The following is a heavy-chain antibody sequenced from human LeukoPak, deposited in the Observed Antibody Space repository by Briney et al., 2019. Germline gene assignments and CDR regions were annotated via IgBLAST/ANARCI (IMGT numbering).Heavy chain of an antibody. CDR1: GFTFSTYA. CDR2: ISGSGGST. J-gene: IGHJ4*02. V-gene: IGHV3-23*01. D-gene: IGHD5-18*01. CDR3: AKGSGYSYGYFDY. Sequence: GGSLRLSCAASGFTFSTYAMSWVRQAPGKGLEWVSAISGSGGSTYYADSVKGRFTISRDNSKNTLYLQMNSLRAEDTAVYYCAKGSGYSYGYFDYWGQGTLVTVSS.